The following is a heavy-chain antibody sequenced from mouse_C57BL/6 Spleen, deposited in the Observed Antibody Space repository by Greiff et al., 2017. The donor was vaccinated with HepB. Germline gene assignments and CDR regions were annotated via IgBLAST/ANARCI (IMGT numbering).Heavy chain of an antibody. CDR3: ARRGMTTGDY. J-gene: IGHJ2*01. CDR1: GYTFTSYW. D-gene: IGHD1-2*01. V-gene: IGHV1-50*01. Sequence: QVQLQQPGAELVKPGASVKLSCKASGYTFTSYWMQWVKQRPGRGLEWNEEIDPSDSNTNYNQKFKGKATLTVDTSTSPAYMQLSSLTSEDSAVYYCARRGMTTGDYWGQGTTLTVSS. CDR2: IDPSDSNT.